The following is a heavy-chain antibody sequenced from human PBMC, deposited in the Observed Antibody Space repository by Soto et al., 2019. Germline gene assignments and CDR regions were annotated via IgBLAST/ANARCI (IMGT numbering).Heavy chain of an antibody. CDR3: AREVAGTFWYFDL. J-gene: IGHJ2*01. D-gene: IGHD6-19*01. Sequence: QVQLVESGGGVVQPGRSLRLSCAASGFTFSSYAMHWVRQAPGKGLEWVAVISYDGSNKYYADSVKGRFTISRDNSKNTLYLQMNSLRAEDTAVYYCAREVAGTFWYFDLWGRGTLVTVSS. CDR2: ISYDGSNK. V-gene: IGHV3-30-3*01. CDR1: GFTFSSYA.